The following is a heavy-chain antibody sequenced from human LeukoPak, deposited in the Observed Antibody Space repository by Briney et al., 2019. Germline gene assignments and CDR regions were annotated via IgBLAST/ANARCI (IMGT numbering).Heavy chain of an antibody. J-gene: IGHJ3*02. CDR1: GYTFTGYY. CDR3: ARGPVELGDAFDI. V-gene: IGHV1-2*02. Sequence: ASVKVSCKASGYTFTGYYMHWVRQAPGQGLEWMGWINPNSGGTNYAQKFQDRVTMTRDTSIGTAYMELSRLRSDDTAVYYCARGPVELGDAFDIWGQGTMVTVSS. CDR2: INPNSGGT. D-gene: IGHD1-7*01.